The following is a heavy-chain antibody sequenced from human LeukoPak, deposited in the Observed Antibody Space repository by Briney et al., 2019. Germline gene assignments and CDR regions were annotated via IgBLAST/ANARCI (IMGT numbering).Heavy chain of an antibody. V-gene: IGHV4-59*01. D-gene: IGHD2/OR15-2a*01. Sequence: SETLSLTCTVSGGSISSYYWTWIRQPPGKGLEWIGDIYDSGSTRYNTSLESRVTISVDTSKNQFSLKLSSVTAADTAVYYCAKGGSTNFYYGDVWGQGTTVTVSS. CDR1: GGSISSYY. CDR2: IYDSGST. CDR3: AKGGSTNFYYGDV. J-gene: IGHJ6*02.